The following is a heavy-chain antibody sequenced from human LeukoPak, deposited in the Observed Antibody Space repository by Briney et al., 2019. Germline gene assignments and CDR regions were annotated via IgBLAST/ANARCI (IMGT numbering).Heavy chain of an antibody. CDR1: GGTFSSYA. J-gene: IGHJ4*02. Sequence: SVKVSCKASGGTFSSYAISWVRQAPGQGLEWMGGIIPIFGTANYAQKFQGRVTITADESTSTAYMELSSLRSEDTAVYYCAREDYYDSSGYYDYWGQGTLVTVSS. CDR2: IIPIFGTA. V-gene: IGHV1-69*13. CDR3: AREDYYDSSGYYDY. D-gene: IGHD3-22*01.